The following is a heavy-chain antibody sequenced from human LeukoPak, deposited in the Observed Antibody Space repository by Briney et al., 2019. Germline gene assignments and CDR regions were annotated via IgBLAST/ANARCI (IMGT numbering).Heavy chain of an antibody. J-gene: IGHJ4*02. CDR2: MNPNSGNT. CDR3: AGVGGYCSGGSCYGPGPTPDF. Sequence: ASVKVSCKASGYTFTSYDINWVRQATGQGLEWMGWMNPNSGNTGYAQKFQGRVTMTRDTSISTVYMELSSLRSEDTAVYYCAGVGGYCSGGSCYGPGPTPDFWGQGTLVTVSS. CDR1: GYTFTSYD. D-gene: IGHD2-15*01. V-gene: IGHV1-8*01.